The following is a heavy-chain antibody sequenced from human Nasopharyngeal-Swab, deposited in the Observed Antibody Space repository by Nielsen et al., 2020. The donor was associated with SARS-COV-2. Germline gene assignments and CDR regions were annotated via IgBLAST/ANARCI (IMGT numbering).Heavy chain of an antibody. CDR2: ISWNSGSI. CDR3: AKDSSPAAADYYYMDV. Sequence: SLKISCAASGFTFDDYAMHWVRQAPGKGLEWVSGISWNSGSIGYADSVKGRFTISRDSAKNSLYLQMNSLRAEDTALYYCAKDSSPAAADYYYMDVWGKGTTVTVSS. J-gene: IGHJ6*03. D-gene: IGHD2-2*01. V-gene: IGHV3-9*01. CDR1: GFTFDDYA.